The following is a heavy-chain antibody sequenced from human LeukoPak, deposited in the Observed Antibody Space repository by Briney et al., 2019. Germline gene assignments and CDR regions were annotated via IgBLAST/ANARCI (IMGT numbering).Heavy chain of an antibody. CDR2: IKPDGSEK. CDR3: ARAAAFSLYYFDY. J-gene: IGHJ4*02. D-gene: IGHD6-13*01. Sequence: GGSLRLSCAASGFTFSSYWMTWVRQAPGKGLEWVANIKPDGSEKYYVDSVKGRFTISRDNAKNSLYLQMNSLRAEDTAVYYCARAAAFSLYYFDYWGQGTLVTVSS. V-gene: IGHV3-7*04. CDR1: GFTFSSYW.